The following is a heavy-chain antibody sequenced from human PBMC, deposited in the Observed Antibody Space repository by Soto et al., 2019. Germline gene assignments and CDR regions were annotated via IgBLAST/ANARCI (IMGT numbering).Heavy chain of an antibody. CDR2: FRGSGDDGTI. V-gene: IGHV3-23*01. CDR3: AKDRTIASRNFDS. CDR1: GFTFSSYS. J-gene: IGHJ4*02. D-gene: IGHD6-6*01. Sequence: PGGSLRLSCAASGFTFSSYSMSWVRQAPGKGLEWVSGFRGSGDDGTIYYADSVKGRFTISRDNSMNTLYLQMNSLRAEDTAVYYCAKDRTIASRNFDSWGQGALVTVSS.